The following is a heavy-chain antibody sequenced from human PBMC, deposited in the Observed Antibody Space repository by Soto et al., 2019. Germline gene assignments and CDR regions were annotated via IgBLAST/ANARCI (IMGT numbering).Heavy chain of an antibody. J-gene: IGHJ1*01. D-gene: IGHD2-15*01. CDR2: ISGSGGST. Sequence: PGGSLRLSCAASGFTFSSYAMSWVRQAPGKGLEWVSAISGSGGSTYYADSVKGRFTISRGNSKNTLYLQMNSLRAEDTAVYYCAKGCGGSCQEFQHWGQGTLVTVSS. CDR1: GFTFSSYA. CDR3: AKGCGGSCQEFQH. V-gene: IGHV3-23*01.